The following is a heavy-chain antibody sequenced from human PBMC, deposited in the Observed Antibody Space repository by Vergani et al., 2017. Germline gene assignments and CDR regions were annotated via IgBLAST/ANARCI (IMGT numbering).Heavy chain of an antibody. Sequence: QVQLVESGGGVVQPGRSLRLSCAASGFTFSSYGMHWVRQAPGKGLGWMGGIIPIFGTANYAQKFQGRVTITADESTSTAYMELSSLRSEDTAVYYCAIRILGNWYFDLWGRGTLVTVSS. CDR2: IIPIFGTA. CDR1: GFTFSSYG. D-gene: IGHD2-15*01. J-gene: IGHJ2*01. CDR3: AIRILGNWYFDL. V-gene: IGHV1-69*01.